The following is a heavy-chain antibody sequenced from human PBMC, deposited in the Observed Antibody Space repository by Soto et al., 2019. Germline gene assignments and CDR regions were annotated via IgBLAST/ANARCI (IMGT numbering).Heavy chain of an antibody. Sequence: SEPLSLTCPVSGTSITSVYNLDWIRQTTGRGLAWVASIYHSGTNYYNPSLKSRVTISVETSKNQFSLNLRSVTAADSAVYYCARTANVRHYPHCGQGKPVTVSS. J-gene: IGHJ4*02. CDR2: IYHSGTN. V-gene: IGHV4-38-2*01. CDR3: ARTANVRHYPH. D-gene: IGHD3-10*02. CDR1: GTSITSVYN.